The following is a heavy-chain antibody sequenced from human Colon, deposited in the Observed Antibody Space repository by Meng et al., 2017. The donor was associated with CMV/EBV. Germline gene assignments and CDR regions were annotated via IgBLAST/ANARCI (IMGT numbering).Heavy chain of an antibody. J-gene: IGHJ4*02. CDR1: GESMRSHY. CDR2: VYYSGSA. Sequence: SETLSLTCTVSGESMRSHYWSWIRQPPGKGLEWMGHVYYSGSATYSPSLRSRVSISVDMSKNQFSLKVRSVTAADTAMYFCARGEQLSDFDYWGQGTLVTVSS. CDR3: ARGEQLSDFDY. D-gene: IGHD6-6*01. V-gene: IGHV4-59*11.